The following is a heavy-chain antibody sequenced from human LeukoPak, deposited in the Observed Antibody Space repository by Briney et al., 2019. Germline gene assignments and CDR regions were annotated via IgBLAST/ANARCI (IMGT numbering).Heavy chain of an antibody. V-gene: IGHV3-64*01. Sequence: GGSLRLSCAASGFTFSSYAMHWVRQAPGKGLEYVSAISRNGGSTYYANSVKGRFTISRDNSKNTLHLQMGSLRAEDMAVYYCARAVGGYCSGGSCYYFDYWGQGTLVTVSS. D-gene: IGHD2-15*01. J-gene: IGHJ4*02. CDR2: ISRNGGST. CDR1: GFTFSSYA. CDR3: ARAVGGYCSGGSCYYFDY.